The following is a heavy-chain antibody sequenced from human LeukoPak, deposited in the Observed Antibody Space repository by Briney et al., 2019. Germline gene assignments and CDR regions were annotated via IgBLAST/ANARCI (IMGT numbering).Heavy chain of an antibody. J-gene: IGHJ5*02. Sequence: SETLSLTCAVYGGSFSGYYWSWLRQPPGKGLEWIGEINHSGSTNYNPSLKSRVTISVDTSKNQFSLKLSSVTAADTAVYYCARDNALASGKYWFDPWGQGTLVTVSS. D-gene: IGHD3-10*01. CDR2: INHSGST. CDR1: GGSFSGYY. CDR3: ARDNALASGKYWFDP. V-gene: IGHV4-34*01.